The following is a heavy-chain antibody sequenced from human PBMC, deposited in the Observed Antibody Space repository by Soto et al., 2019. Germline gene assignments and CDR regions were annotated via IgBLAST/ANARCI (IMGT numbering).Heavy chain of an antibody. J-gene: IGHJ6*02. D-gene: IGHD2-21*01. CDR3: TRDCDGRMTTNPYYYDGMDV. Sequence: PLETRSPTCTVSCGTNGGYCCSRIRQLPGRGLAWIGNVYYSGGAKHNRSVKRRVSISVDTSKNQFSLNLSSVTAADTAVYYCTRDCDGRMTTNPYYYDGMDVWGPGITVTV. CDR1: CGTNGGYC. V-gene: IGHV4-59*01. CDR2: VYYSGGA.